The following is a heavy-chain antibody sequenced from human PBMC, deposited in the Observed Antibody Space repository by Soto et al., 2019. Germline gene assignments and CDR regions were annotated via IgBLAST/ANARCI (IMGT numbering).Heavy chain of an antibody. CDR1: GFTFRSYN. CDR2: ISYDENNR. V-gene: IGHV3-30-3*01. D-gene: IGHD5-18*01. J-gene: IGHJ5*02. CDR3: ARAMDAAMASKDNWFDP. Sequence: QVQLVESGGGVVQPGRSLRLSCAASGFTFRSYNRHWVRQAPGKGLEWVAVISYDENNRYYTDSVKGRFTISRDNSKNTLYLQVNSLRAEDTAVYYCARAMDAAMASKDNWFDPWGQGTLVTVSS.